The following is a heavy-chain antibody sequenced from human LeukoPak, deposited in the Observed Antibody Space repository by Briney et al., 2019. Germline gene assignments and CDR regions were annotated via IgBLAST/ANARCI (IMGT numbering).Heavy chain of an antibody. D-gene: IGHD6-13*01. V-gene: IGHV4-59*12. CDR3: ARVGAAAGTHWFDP. CDR1: GGSISSYY. CDR2: IYYSGST. J-gene: IGHJ5*02. Sequence: SETLSLTCTVSGGSISSYYWSWIRQPPGKGLEWIGYIYYSGSTNYNPSLKSRVTISVDRSKNQFSLKLSSVTAADTAVYYCARVGAAAGTHWFDPWGQGTLVTVSS.